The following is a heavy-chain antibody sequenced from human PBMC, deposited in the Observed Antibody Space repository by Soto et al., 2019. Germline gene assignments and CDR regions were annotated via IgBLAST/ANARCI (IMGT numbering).Heavy chain of an antibody. Sequence: GGSVRLSCAASGFTFSSYWMHWVRQAPGKGLVWVSRINSDGSSTSYADSVKGRFTISRDNAKNTLYLQMNSLRAEDTAVYYCARAKWDLLGLDYWGQGTLVTVPQ. CDR3: ARAKWDLLGLDY. CDR2: INSDGSST. J-gene: IGHJ4*02. V-gene: IGHV3-74*01. D-gene: IGHD1-26*01. CDR1: GFTFSSYW.